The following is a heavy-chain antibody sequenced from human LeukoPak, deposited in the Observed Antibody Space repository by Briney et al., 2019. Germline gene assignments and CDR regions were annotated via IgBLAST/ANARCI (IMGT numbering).Heavy chain of an antibody. V-gene: IGHV4-59*08. D-gene: IGHD3-9*01. Sequence: SETLSLTCTVSGGSISSYYWSWIRQPPGKGLEWIGYIYYSGSTNYNPSLKSRVTISVDTSKNQFSLKLSSVTAADTAVYYCARQVGILRYFDWTQNYYAFDIWGQGTMVTVSS. J-gene: IGHJ3*02. CDR2: IYYSGST. CDR3: ARQVGILRYFDWTQNYYAFDI. CDR1: GGSISSYY.